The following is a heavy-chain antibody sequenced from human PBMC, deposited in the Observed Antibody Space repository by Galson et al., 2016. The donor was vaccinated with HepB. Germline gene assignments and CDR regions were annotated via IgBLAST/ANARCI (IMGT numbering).Heavy chain of an antibody. J-gene: IGHJ6*02. CDR2: SRNKLHSFTT. CDR1: GLIFSDHY. Sequence: SLRLSCAASGLIFSDHYMDWVRQAPGKGLEWVARSRNKLHSFTTEYAASVKGRFTISRDDSRSSVYLQMNSLQNEDTAVYYCTRGHLVTTVFYGMDVWGQGTTVTVSS. D-gene: IGHD4-23*01. CDR3: TRGHLVTTVFYGMDV. V-gene: IGHV3-72*01.